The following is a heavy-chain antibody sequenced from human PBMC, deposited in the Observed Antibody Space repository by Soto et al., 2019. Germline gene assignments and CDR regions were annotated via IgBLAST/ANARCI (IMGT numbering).Heavy chain of an antibody. D-gene: IGHD3-16*02. Sequence: QVQLQESGPGLVKPSQTLSLTCTVSGGSISSGGYYWSWIRQHPGKGLEWIGYIYYSGSPYYNPSLKCRVTISVDTSKNQFSLKLSSVTAADTAVYYCARDLRLHLGELSPWGQGTLVTVSS. CDR2: IYYSGSP. V-gene: IGHV4-31*03. CDR1: GGSISSGGYY. J-gene: IGHJ5*02. CDR3: ARDLRLHLGELSP.